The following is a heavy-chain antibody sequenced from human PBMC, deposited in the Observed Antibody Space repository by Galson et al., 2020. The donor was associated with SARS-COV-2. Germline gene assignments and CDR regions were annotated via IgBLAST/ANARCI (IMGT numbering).Heavy chain of an antibody. Sequence: SETLSLTCTVSGGSISSSSYYWGWIRQPPGKGLEWIGSIYYSGSTYYSPSLKSRVTISVDTSKNQFSLKLSSLTAADTAVYYCARAYTGYSYGFSWFDPWGQGTLVTVSS. CDR2: IYYSGST. D-gene: IGHD5-18*01. V-gene: IGHV4-39*01. CDR3: ARAYTGYSYGFSWFDP. J-gene: IGHJ5*02. CDR1: GGSISSSSYY.